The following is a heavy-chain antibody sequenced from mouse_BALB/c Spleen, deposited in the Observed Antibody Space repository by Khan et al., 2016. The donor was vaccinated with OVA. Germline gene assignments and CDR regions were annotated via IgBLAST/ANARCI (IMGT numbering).Heavy chain of an antibody. CDR3: ARQPPSWDWFAY. V-gene: IGHV5-9-3*01. D-gene: IGHD4-1*01. J-gene: IGHJ3*01. Sequence: EVELVESGGGLVKPGGSLKLSCAASGFTFSSYAMSWVRQTPEKRLEWVATISSGGSYTYYSDSVKGRFTISRDNAKNTLYLQMSSLRSEDTAMYYCARQPPSWDWFAYWGQGTLVTVSA. CDR2: ISSGGSYT. CDR1: GFTFSSYA.